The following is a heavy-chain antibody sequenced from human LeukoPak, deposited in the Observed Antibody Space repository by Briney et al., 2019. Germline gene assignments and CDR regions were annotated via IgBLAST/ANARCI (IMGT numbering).Heavy chain of an antibody. CDR1: GYTLTELS. D-gene: IGHD3-3*01. J-gene: IGHJ6*03. CDR2: FDPEDGET. CDR3: ATRSRDFWSGPNYYYYMDV. Sequence: ASVKVSCKVSGYTLTELSMHWVRQAPGKGLEWMGGFDPEDGETIYAQKFQGRVTMTEDTSTDTAYMELSSLRSEDTAVYYCATRSRDFWSGPNYYYYMDVWGKGTTVTVSS. V-gene: IGHV1-24*01.